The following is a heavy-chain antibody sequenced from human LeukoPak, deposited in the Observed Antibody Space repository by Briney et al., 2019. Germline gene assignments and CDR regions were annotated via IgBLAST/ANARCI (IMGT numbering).Heavy chain of an antibody. CDR1: GFTFSTYV. Sequence: GGSLRLSCSVSGFTFSTYVIYWVRQAPGKGLEYVSAISSNGDNTYYADSVKGRFTISRDNSKNTLYLQMSSLRADDTAVYYCVRGTGYWGQGTLVTVSS. CDR3: VRGTGY. V-gene: IGHV3-64D*06. CDR2: ISSNGDNT. J-gene: IGHJ4*02.